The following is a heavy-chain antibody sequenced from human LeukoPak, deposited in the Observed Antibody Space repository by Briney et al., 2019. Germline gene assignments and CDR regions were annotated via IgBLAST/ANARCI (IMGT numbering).Heavy chain of an antibody. V-gene: IGHV4-34*01. D-gene: IGHD3-16*01. CDR3: ARVRGGFQPPFDY. CDR1: GGSFSGYY. Sequence: SETLSLTCAVYGGSFSGYYWSWIRQPPGKGLEWIGEINHSGSTNYNPSLKSRVTISVDTSKNQFSLKLSSVTAADTAVYYCARVRGGFQPPFDYWGQGTLVTVSS. CDR2: INHSGST. J-gene: IGHJ4*02.